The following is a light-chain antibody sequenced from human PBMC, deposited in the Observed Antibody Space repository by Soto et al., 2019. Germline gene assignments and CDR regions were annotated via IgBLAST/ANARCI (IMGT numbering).Light chain of an antibody. CDR1: QSVSSH. V-gene: IGKV3-20*01. CDR2: GAS. CDR3: QQYGNSPPLT. J-gene: IGKJ4*01. Sequence: EIVLTQSPGTLSLSPGERATLSCRASQSVSSHLAWYQQRPGQAPRLLIYGASSRATGIPDRFSGSGSGTDFTLIISRLEPEDFALYYCQQYGNSPPLTFGGGTKVEIK.